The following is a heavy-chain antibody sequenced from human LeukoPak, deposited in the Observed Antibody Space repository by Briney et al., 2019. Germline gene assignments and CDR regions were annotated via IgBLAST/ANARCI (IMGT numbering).Heavy chain of an antibody. V-gene: IGHV3-48*02. Sequence: GGSLRLSCVASGFTFSDYSINWVRPAPGKGLEWVSYITSSSSTIYYADSVKGRFTISRDNAKNSLYLQMNSLRDEDTAVYYCARRAIWGQGTLVTVSS. CDR3: ARRAI. CDR1: GFTFSDYS. J-gene: IGHJ4*02. CDR2: ITSSSSTI.